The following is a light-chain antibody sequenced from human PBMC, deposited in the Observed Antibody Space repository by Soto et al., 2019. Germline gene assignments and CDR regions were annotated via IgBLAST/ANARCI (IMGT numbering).Light chain of an antibody. CDR1: SSDVGGYNY. CDR3: NSYTSSSTYV. Sequence: QSVLTQPASVSGSPGQSITISCTGTSSDVGGYNYVSWYQQHPGKAPKLMIYEVSNRPSGASNRFSGSKSGNTASLTISGLQAEDEADYYCNSYTSSSTYVFGAGTQLTVL. J-gene: IGLJ7*01. CDR2: EVS. V-gene: IGLV2-14*01.